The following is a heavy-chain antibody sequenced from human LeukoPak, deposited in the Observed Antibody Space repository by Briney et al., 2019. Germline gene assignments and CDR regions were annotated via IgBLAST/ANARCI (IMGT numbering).Heavy chain of an antibody. CDR2: ISSSSSYI. CDR3: GSGWYMGFDY. V-gene: IGHV3-21*05. Sequence: PGGSLRLSCAASGFTFSSYEMNWVRQAPGKGLEWVSYISSSSSYIYYADSVKGRFTISRDNAKNSLYLQMNSLRAEDTAVYYCGSGWYMGFDYWGQGTLVTVSS. D-gene: IGHD6-19*01. J-gene: IGHJ4*02. CDR1: GFTFSSYE.